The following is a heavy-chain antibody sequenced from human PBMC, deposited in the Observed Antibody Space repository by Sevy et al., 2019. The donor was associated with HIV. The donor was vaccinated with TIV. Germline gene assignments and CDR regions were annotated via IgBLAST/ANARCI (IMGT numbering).Heavy chain of an antibody. CDR3: ARASVSYDYGMDV. CDR1: EFNFSSYW. J-gene: IGHJ6*02. D-gene: IGHD1-26*01. CDR2: LKQDGSEK. V-gene: IGHV3-7*04. Sequence: GGSLRLSCAASEFNFSSYWMRWVRQAPGKGLEGVPNLKQDGSEKYYVDTIKGRFTIDRDNAKISLYLQTNSLRAEDTAVYYCARASVSYDYGMDVWGQGTTVTVSS.